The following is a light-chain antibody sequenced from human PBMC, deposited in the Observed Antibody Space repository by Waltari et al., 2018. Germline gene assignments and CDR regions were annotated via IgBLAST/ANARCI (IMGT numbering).Light chain of an antibody. CDR2: EVS. CDR1: DSDVGAYDF. J-gene: IGLJ1*01. Sequence: QSALTQPASASGSPGQSITIPCSGTDSDVGAYDFVPWYQQHPGKAPHLIIYEVSKRPSGIFNRFSASKSGNTASLTISGLQAEDEADYYCSSYTTSSAPGVFGTGTRVTVL. V-gene: IGLV2-14*01. CDR3: SSYTTSSAPGV.